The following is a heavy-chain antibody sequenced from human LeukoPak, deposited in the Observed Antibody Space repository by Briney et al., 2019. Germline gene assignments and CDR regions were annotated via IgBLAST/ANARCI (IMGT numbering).Heavy chain of an antibody. CDR2: VYITGRT. Sequence: SETLSLTCTVSGDSISSYFWSWIRQPAGKGLEWIGRVYITGRTNYNPSLKSPVTMSVDTSKNQLSLKLSSVTAADTAVYYSARGIRYCSSTSCRLEYYYMDVWGKGTTVTVSS. CDR1: GDSISSYF. CDR3: ARGIRYCSSTSCRLEYYYMDV. J-gene: IGHJ6*03. V-gene: IGHV4-4*07. D-gene: IGHD2-2*01.